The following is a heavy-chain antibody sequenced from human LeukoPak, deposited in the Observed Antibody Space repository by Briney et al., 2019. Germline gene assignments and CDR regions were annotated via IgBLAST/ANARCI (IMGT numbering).Heavy chain of an antibody. V-gene: IGHV3-21*01. CDR2: ISSSSSYI. CDR3: ATDVVVPAATDY. Sequence: GGSLRLSCAASGFTFSSDSMNWVRQAPGKGLEWVSSISSSSSYIYYADSVKGRFTISRDNAKNALYLQMNDLRAEDTAVYYCATDVVVPAATDYWGQGTLVTVSS. J-gene: IGHJ4*02. D-gene: IGHD2-2*01. CDR1: GFTFSSDS.